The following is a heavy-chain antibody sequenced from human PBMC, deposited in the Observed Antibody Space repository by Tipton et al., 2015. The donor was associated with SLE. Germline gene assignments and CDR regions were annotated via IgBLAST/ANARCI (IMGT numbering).Heavy chain of an antibody. J-gene: IGHJ3*02. V-gene: IGHV4-61*02. CDR3: ARSLDTFDI. CDR2: IDATGGP. CDR1: GGSITSGGYH. Sequence: TLSLTCPVSGGSITSGGYHWNLSRPPPRGGLEGIGGIDATGGPYYNPPPRGRLPLSLDTSKNQFSLKLRSVTAADTAIYYCARSLDTFDIWGLGTMVTVSS.